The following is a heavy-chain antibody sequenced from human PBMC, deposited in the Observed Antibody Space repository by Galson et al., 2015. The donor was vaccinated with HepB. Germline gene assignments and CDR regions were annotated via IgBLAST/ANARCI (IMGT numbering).Heavy chain of an antibody. CDR2: ISAYNGNT. CDR1: GYTFTSYG. J-gene: IGHJ6*02. Sequence: SVKVSCKASGYTFTSYGISWVRQAPGQGLEWMGWISAYNGNTNYAQKLQGRVTVTTDTSTSTAYMELRSLRSDDTAVYYCARDSSSSWYLPQNYYYYGMDVWGQGTTVTVSS. D-gene: IGHD6-13*01. CDR3: ARDSSSSWYLPQNYYYYGMDV. V-gene: IGHV1-18*01.